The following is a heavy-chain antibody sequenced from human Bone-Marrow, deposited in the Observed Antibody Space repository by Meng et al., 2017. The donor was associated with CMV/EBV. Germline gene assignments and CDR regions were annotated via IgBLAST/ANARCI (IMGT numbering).Heavy chain of an antibody. Sequence: GGSLRLSCAASGFTFDDYGMSWVRQAPGKGLEWVSGINWNGGSTGYADSVKGRFTISRDNPKNTLYLQMNSLRAEDTAVYYCAKDGPRCSSTSCYRRIYDYYYGMDVWGQGTTVTVSS. CDR2: INWNGGST. J-gene: IGHJ6*02. CDR3: AKDGPRCSSTSCYRRIYDYYYGMDV. CDR1: GFTFDDYG. D-gene: IGHD2-2*02. V-gene: IGHV3-20*04.